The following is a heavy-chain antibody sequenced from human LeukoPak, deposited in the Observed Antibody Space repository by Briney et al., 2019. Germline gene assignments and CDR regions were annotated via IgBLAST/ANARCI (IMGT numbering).Heavy chain of an antibody. D-gene: IGHD3-22*01. Sequence: GGSLRLPCAASGFTFSNAWMSWVRQAPGKGLEWVGRIKSKTDGGTTDYAAPVKGRFTISRDDSKNTLYLQMNSLKTEDTAVYYCTTGGYYDSSGYYSGDYWGQGTLVTVSS. CDR3: TTGGYYDSSGYYSGDY. CDR2: IKSKTDGGTT. CDR1: GFTFSNAW. J-gene: IGHJ4*02. V-gene: IGHV3-15*01.